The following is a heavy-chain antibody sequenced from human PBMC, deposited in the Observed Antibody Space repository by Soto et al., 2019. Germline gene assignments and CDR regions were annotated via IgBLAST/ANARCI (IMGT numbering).Heavy chain of an antibody. CDR3: ARDFDVNTALDYWYFDL. V-gene: IGHV4-4*07. J-gene: IGHJ2*01. CDR2: IYSSGRT. CDR1: GGSTSGNY. D-gene: IGHD5-18*01. Sequence: QVQLQESGPGPVKASETLSLTCTLTGGSTSGNYWSWIRQPARKGLEWIGRIYSSGRTHYNPSLKSRATMSVAKNSLSLRLNSVPAADTAVYYCARDFDVNTALDYWYFDLWGRGTLVTVS.